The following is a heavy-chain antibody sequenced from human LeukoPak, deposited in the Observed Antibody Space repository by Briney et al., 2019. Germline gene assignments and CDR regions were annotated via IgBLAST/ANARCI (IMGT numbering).Heavy chain of an antibody. D-gene: IGHD6-19*01. V-gene: IGHV1-18*01. CDR3: ARAPSIAVAGDFDY. Sequence: ASGKVSCKAAGYTFTSYGISWVRQAPGQGLEWMGWISAYNGNTNYAQKLQGRVTMTTDTSTTTAYMELRSLRSDDTAVYYCARAPSIAVAGDFDYWGQGTLVTVSS. J-gene: IGHJ4*02. CDR1: GYTFTSYG. CDR2: ISAYNGNT.